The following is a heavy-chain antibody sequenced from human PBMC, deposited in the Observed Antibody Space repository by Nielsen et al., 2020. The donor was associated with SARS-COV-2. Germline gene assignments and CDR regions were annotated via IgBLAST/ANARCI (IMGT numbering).Heavy chain of an antibody. CDR3: ARVGDGGEYFQH. Sequence: WIRQPPGKGLEWIGYIYYSGSTNYNPSLKSRVTISVDTSKNQFSLKLSSVTAADTAVYYCARVGDGGEYFQHWGQGTLVTVSS. D-gene: IGHD3-10*01. CDR2: IYYSGST. J-gene: IGHJ1*01. V-gene: IGHV4-59*01.